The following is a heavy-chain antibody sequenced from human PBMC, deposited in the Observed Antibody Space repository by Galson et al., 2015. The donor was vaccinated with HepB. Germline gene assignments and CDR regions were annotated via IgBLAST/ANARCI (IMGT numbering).Heavy chain of an antibody. D-gene: IGHD6-13*01. Sequence: LRLSCAASGFTFSSYSMNWVRQAPGKGLEWVSYISSSSSTIYYADSVKGRFTISRDNAKNSLYLQMNSLRAEDTAVYYCARGTTGIAAAGTPAFDYWGQGTLVTVSS. CDR1: GFTFSSYS. V-gene: IGHV3-48*04. CDR3: ARGTTGIAAAGTPAFDY. J-gene: IGHJ4*02. CDR2: ISSSSSTI.